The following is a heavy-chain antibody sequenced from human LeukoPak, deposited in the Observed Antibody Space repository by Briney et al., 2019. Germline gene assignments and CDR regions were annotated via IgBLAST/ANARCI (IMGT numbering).Heavy chain of an antibody. J-gene: IGHJ5*02. D-gene: IGHD2-15*01. CDR2: INHSGST. CDR1: GVSLRSSSYY. CDR3: ARASIVVVVAAQRNWFDP. V-gene: IGHV4-39*07. Sequence: PSETLSLTCIVSGVSLRSSSYYWAWIRQPPGKGLEWIGEINHSGSTNYNPSLKSRVTISVDTSKNQFSLRLSSVTAADTAVYYCARASIVVVVAAQRNWFDPWGQGTLVTVSS.